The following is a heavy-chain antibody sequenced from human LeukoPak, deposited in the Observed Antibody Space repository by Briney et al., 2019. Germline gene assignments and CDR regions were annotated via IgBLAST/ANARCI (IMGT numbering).Heavy chain of an antibody. Sequence: SGGSLRLSCAASGFTFSSYIMHWVSQAPGKGLGWVADISYDGSNKYYADYVKRRFTISRDNSKNTLYLQMNSLRAEDTAVYYCAKGELSSGYFDYWGQGTLVTVSS. D-gene: IGHD6-19*01. CDR1: GFTFSSYI. CDR3: AKGELSSGYFDY. CDR2: ISYDGSNK. J-gene: IGHJ4*02. V-gene: IGHV3-30*18.